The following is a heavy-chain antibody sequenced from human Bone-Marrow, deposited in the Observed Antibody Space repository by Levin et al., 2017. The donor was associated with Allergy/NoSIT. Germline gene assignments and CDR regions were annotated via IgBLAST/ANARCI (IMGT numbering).Heavy chain of an antibody. J-gene: IGHJ4*02. Sequence: PGGSLRLSCVASGFVFKDYPMAWIRQAPGKGLDWVSLISSKNNFTYYSDGVRGRFTISRDNSKNTLFLDMRTLRADDAALYYCAKARFGGYYFDYWGQGSLIAVSS. V-gene: IGHV3-23*01. CDR1: GFVFKDYP. CDR2: ISSKNNFT. CDR3: AKARFGGYYFDY. D-gene: IGHD3-16*01.